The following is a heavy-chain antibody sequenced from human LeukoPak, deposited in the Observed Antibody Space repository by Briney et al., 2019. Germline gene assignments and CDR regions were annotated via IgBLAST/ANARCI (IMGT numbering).Heavy chain of an antibody. CDR1: GGSISSRNW. D-gene: IGHD3-10*01. J-gene: IGHJ5*02. V-gene: IGHV4-4*02. CDR2: IYHSGST. Sequence: PSGTLSLTCAVSGGSISSRNWWSWVRQPPGKGLEWIGEIYHSGSTNYNPSLKSRVTMSVDTSKNQFSLKLSSVTAADTAVYYCARDWSNGDNWFDPWGQGTLVTVSS. CDR3: ARDWSNGDNWFDP.